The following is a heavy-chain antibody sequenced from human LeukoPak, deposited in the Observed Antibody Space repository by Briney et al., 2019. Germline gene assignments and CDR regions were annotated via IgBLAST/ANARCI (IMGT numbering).Heavy chain of an antibody. V-gene: IGHV4-39*07. CDR2: IYHSGST. CDR1: GGSISSGGYY. Sequence: SETLSLTCTVSGGSISSGGYYWSWIRQHPGKGLEWIGSIYHSGSTYYNPSLKSRVTISVDTSKNQFSLKLSSVTAADTAVYYCARVPTNWYFDLWGRGTLVIVSS. J-gene: IGHJ2*01. CDR3: ARVPTNWYFDL.